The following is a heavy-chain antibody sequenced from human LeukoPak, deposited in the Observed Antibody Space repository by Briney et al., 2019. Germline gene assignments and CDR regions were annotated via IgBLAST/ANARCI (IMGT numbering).Heavy chain of an antibody. CDR3: ARTLRGQWLVYNWFDP. Sequence: PSETLSLTCTVSGGSISSYYWSWIRQPPGKGLEWIGYIYYTGSTNHNPSLKSRVTISVDTSKNQFSLKLSSVTAADTAVYYCARTLRGQWLVYNWFDPWGQGTLVTVSS. CDR2: IYYTGST. V-gene: IGHV4-59*12. D-gene: IGHD6-19*01. CDR1: GGSISSYY. J-gene: IGHJ5*02.